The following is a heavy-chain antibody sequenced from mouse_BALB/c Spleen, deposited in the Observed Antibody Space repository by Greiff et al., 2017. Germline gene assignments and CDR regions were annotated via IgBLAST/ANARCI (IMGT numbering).Heavy chain of an antibody. D-gene: IGHD2-3*01. CDR3: ARAPDGYYEYFDV. CDR2: SRNKANDYTT. V-gene: IGHV7-1*02. CDR1: GFTFSDFY. Sequence: EVNVVESGGGLVQPGGSLRLSCATSGFTFSDFYMEWVRQPPGKRLEWIAASRNKANDYTTEYSASVKGRFIVSRDTSQSILYLQMNALRAEDTAIYYCARAPDGYYEYFDVWGAGTTVTVSS. J-gene: IGHJ1*01.